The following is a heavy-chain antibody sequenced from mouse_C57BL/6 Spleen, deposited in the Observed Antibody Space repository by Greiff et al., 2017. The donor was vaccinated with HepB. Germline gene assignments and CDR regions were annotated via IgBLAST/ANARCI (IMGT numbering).Heavy chain of an antibody. CDR1: GYTFTSYW. J-gene: IGHJ2*01. CDR3: ARSYYYCSSPFDY. Sequence: QVQLQQPGAELVKPGASVKLSCKASGYTFTSYWMHWVKQRPGQGLEWIGMIHPNSGSTNYNEKFKSKATLTVDKSSSTAYMQLSSLTSEDSAVYYCARSYYYCSSPFDYWGQGTTLTVSS. D-gene: IGHD1-1*01. CDR2: IHPNSGST. V-gene: IGHV1-64*01.